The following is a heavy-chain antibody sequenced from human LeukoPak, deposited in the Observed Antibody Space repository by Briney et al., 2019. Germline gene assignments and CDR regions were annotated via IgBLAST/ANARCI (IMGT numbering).Heavy chain of an antibody. V-gene: IGHV3-30*14. CDR3: AREGITIRAYGMDV. CDR1: GFTFSSYS. J-gene: IGHJ6*02. CDR2: ISCDGSNK. D-gene: IGHD3-10*01. Sequence: GRSLRLSCAASGFTFSSYSMHWVRQAPGKGLEWVAVISCDGSNKYYADSVKGRFTISRDISKNTLYLQMNSLRAEDTAVYYCAREGITIRAYGMDVWGQGTTVTVSS.